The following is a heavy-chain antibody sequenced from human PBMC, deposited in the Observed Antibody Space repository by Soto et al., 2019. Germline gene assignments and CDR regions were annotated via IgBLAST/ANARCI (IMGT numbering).Heavy chain of an antibody. Sequence: GGSLRLSCAASGFNFRSHAMHRVRQAPGNGLEYVSAISSDGGTTYYANSVKGRFTVSRDDSGNTLFLQMGSLRDEDMAVYYCARASCSGGDCYSRRYFDLWGRGTLVTVSS. J-gene: IGHJ2*01. D-gene: IGHD2-15*01. CDR1: GFNFRSHA. V-gene: IGHV3-64*01. CDR3: ARASCSGGDCYSRRYFDL. CDR2: ISSDGGTT.